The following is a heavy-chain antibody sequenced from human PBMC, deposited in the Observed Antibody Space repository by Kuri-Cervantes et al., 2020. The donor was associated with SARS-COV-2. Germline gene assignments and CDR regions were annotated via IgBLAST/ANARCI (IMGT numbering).Heavy chain of an antibody. CDR2: ISSSSSYI. CDR1: GFTVCSNE. V-gene: IGHV3-21*01. CDR3: ARELTGTRGLFDY. D-gene: IGHD7-27*01. Sequence: GESLKISCAASGFTVCSNEMSWVRQAPGKGLEWVSSISSSSSYIYYADSVKGRFTISRDNAKNSLYLQMNSLRAEDTAVYYCARELTGTRGLFDYWGQGTLVTVSS. J-gene: IGHJ4*02.